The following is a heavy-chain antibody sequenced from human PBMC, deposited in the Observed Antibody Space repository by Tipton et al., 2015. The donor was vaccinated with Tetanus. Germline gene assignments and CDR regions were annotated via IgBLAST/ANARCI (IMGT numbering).Heavy chain of an antibody. CDR3: AKDCITGICYPEH. CDR1: GFPFSSSA. J-gene: IGHJ4*02. Sequence: AASGFPFSSSAMSWVRQTPGRGLEWVSTISSTGGKTYYADSVKGRFTISRDNSKNTQFLQLGSLRVEDTAIYFCAKDCITGICYPEHWGQGTLVTVSS. D-gene: IGHD2-8*01. V-gene: IGHV3-23*01. CDR2: ISSTGGKT.